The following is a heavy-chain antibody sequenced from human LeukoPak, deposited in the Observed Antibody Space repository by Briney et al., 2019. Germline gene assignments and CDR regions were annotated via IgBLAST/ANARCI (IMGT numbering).Heavy chain of an antibody. CDR2: IIPIFGTA. V-gene: IGHV1-69*05. J-gene: IGHJ6*03. D-gene: IGHD4-17*01. CDR3: TRGVRDYGDYVDSYYYYMDV. CDR1: GGTFSSYA. Sequence: GASVKVSCKASGGTFSSYAISWVRQAPGQGLEWMGGIIPIFGTANYAQKFQGRVTITTDESTSTAYMELSSLRSEDTAVYYCTRGVRDYGDYVDSYYYYMDVWGKGTTVTVSS.